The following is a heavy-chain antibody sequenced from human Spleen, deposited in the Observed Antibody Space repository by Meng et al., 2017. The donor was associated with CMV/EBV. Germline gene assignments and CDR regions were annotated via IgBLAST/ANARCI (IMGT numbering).Heavy chain of an antibody. CDR3: ARRVAVAATPYYYYGMDV. CDR1: DGSMSSYY. CDR2: IYYSGST. Sequence: GSLRLSCTVSDGSMSSYYWSWIRQPPGKGLEWIGYIYYSGSTNYNPSLKSRVTISVDLSKNQFSLKLSSVTTADTAVYYCARRVAVAATPYYYYGMDVWGQGTTVTVSS. V-gene: IGHV4-59*01. J-gene: IGHJ6*02. D-gene: IGHD6-19*01.